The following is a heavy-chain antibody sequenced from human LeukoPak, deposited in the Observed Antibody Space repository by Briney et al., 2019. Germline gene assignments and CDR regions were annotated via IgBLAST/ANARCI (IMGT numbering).Heavy chain of an antibody. Sequence: GGSLRLSCAASGFTFSSHAMSWARQAPGKGLEWVSAISGSGGSTYHGDSVKGRFTISRDNSRNTLYLQMNSLRAEDTAAYYCAKLPHYDFWSGYSQYYFDYWGQGSLVTVSS. CDR2: ISGSGGST. CDR3: AKLPHYDFWSGYSQYYFDY. D-gene: IGHD3-3*01. CDR1: GFTFSSHA. J-gene: IGHJ4*02. V-gene: IGHV3-23*01.